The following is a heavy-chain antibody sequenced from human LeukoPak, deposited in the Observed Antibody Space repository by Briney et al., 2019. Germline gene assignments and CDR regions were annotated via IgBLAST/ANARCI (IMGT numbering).Heavy chain of an antibody. CDR3: AREGAVARMTDY. D-gene: IGHD6-19*01. CDR2: ISSNGGST. CDR1: GFTFSSYA. Sequence: GGSLRLSCAASGFTFSSYAMHWVRQAPGKGLEYVSAISSNGGSTYYANSVKGRFTISRGNSKNTLYLQMGSLRAEDMAVYYCAREGAVARMTDYWGQGTLVTVSS. V-gene: IGHV3-64*01. J-gene: IGHJ4*02.